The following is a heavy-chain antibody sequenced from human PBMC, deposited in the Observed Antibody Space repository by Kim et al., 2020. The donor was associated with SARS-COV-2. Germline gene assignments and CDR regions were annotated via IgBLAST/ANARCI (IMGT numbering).Heavy chain of an antibody. CDR2: INAGNGNT. CDR3: ARDVAAAGTGDFDY. CDR1: GYTFTSYA. Sequence: ASVKVSCKASGYTFTSYAMHWVRQAPGQRLEWMGWINAGNGNTKYSQKFQGRVTITRDTSASTAYMELSSLRSEDTAVYYCARDVAAAGTGDFDYWGQGTLVTVSS. D-gene: IGHD6-13*01. V-gene: IGHV1-3*01. J-gene: IGHJ4*02.